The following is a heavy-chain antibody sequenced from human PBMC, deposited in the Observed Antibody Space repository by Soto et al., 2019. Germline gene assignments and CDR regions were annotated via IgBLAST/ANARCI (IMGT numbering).Heavy chain of an antibody. CDR2: ISGSGGST. V-gene: IGHV3-23*01. CDR1: GFTFSNFA. D-gene: IGHD6-19*01. CDR3: AKDEPQWLVNRNNWFDP. Sequence: PGGSLRLSCAASGFTFSNFAMSWVRQAPGKGLEWVSTISGSGGSTYYADSVKGRFTISRDNSKNTLYLQMSSLRAEDTAVYYCAKDEPQWLVNRNNWFDPWGQGTLVTVSS. J-gene: IGHJ5*02.